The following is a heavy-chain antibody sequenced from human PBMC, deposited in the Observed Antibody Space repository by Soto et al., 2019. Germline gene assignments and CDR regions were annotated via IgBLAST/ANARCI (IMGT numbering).Heavy chain of an antibody. CDR1: GFTFSDYY. Sequence: QVQLVESGGGLVKPGGSLRLSCAASGFTFSDYYMSWIRQAPGKGLEWVSYISSSSSYTNYADSVKGRFTISRDNAKNSLYLQMNSRRAEDTAVYYCARDADILTGSDAFDIWGQGTMFTVSS. CDR2: ISSSSSYT. CDR3: ARDADILTGSDAFDI. D-gene: IGHD3-9*01. V-gene: IGHV3-11*05. J-gene: IGHJ3*02.